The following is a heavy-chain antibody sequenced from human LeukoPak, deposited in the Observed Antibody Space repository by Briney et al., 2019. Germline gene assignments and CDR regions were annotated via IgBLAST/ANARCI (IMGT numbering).Heavy chain of an antibody. V-gene: IGHV7-4-1*02. D-gene: IGHD6-19*01. CDR2: INTKTGNP. J-gene: IGHJ4*02. CDR1: GYTFTCHA. Sequence: ASVKVSCKASGYTFTCHAMNWVRQAPGQGPEWMGYINTKTGNPTYAQGFTGRFVFSLDTSVSTAYLQISSLKPEDTGVYYCAKGGWVAVTGMDSWGQGTLVTVAS. CDR3: AKGGWVAVTGMDS.